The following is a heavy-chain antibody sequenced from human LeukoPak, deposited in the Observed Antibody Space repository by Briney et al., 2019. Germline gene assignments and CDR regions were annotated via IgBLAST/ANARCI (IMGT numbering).Heavy chain of an antibody. V-gene: IGHV3-21*01. D-gene: IGHD6-19*01. Sequence: GGSLRLSCAASGFTFNSYTMNWVRQAPGQGLEWVSSISSGGGYIYYADSMKGRFTISRDNAKNSLYLQMNSLRAEDTAVYYCARGLPVAAFDYWGQGTLVTVSS. CDR1: GFTFNSYT. CDR3: ARGLPVAAFDY. J-gene: IGHJ4*02. CDR2: ISSGGGYI.